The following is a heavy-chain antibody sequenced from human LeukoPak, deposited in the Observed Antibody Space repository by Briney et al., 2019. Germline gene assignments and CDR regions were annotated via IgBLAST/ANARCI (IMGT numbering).Heavy chain of an antibody. V-gene: IGHV4-59*12. J-gene: IGHJ4*02. Sequence: SETLSLTCTVSGGSISSYYWSWIRQPPGKGLEWIGYIYYSGSTNYNPSLKSRVTISVDTSKNQFSLKLSSVTAADTAVYYCARDLFHYYDSSGYYCFDYWGQGTLVTVSS. CDR2: IYYSGST. CDR1: GGSISSYY. D-gene: IGHD3-22*01. CDR3: ARDLFHYYDSSGYYCFDY.